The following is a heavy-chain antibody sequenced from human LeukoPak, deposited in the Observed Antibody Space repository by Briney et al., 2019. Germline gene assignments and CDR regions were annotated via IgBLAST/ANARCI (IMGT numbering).Heavy chain of an antibody. J-gene: IGHJ4*02. V-gene: IGHV1-69*06. Sequence: SVKVSCKASGGTFSSYAISWVRQAPGQGLEWMGGITPIFGTANYAQKFQGRVTITADKSTSTAYMELSSLRSEDTAVYYCARGTSGIAAAGTNYWGQGTLVTVSS. D-gene: IGHD6-13*01. CDR3: ARGTSGIAAAGTNY. CDR1: GGTFSSYA. CDR2: ITPIFGTA.